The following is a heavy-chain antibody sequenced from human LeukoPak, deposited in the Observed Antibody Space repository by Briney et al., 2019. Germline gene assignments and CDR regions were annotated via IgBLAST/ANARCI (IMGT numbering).Heavy chain of an antibody. CDR1: GDSVSSSNYY. V-gene: IGHV4-39*01. D-gene: IGHD3-22*01. J-gene: IGHJ4*02. CDR3: ARGRGVPYYYDSSGYYPADY. CDR2: LYYDGRT. Sequence: PSETLSLTCTVSGDSVSSSNYYWAWFRQPPGKGLDWIGSLYYDGRTYYSPSLESRVTVSVDTSKNQFSLKLSSVTAADTAVYYCARGRGVPYYYDSSGYYPADYWGQGTLVTVSS.